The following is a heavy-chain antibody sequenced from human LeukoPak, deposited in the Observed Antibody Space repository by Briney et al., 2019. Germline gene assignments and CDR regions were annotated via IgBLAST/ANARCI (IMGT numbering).Heavy chain of an antibody. CDR1: GGSISSYY. Sequence: SETLSLTCTVSGGSISSYYWSWIRQPPGKGLEWIGYIYYSGSTNYNPSLKSRVTISVDTSKNQFSLKLSSVTAADTAVYYCARWDYDSSGYSPQYYFDYWGQGTLVTVSS. CDR2: IYYSGST. V-gene: IGHV4-59*08. J-gene: IGHJ4*02. CDR3: ARWDYDSSGYSPQYYFDY. D-gene: IGHD3-22*01.